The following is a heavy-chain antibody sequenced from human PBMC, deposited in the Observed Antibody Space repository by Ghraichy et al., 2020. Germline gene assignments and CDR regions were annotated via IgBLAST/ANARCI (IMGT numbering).Heavy chain of an antibody. CDR1: GFTFSRSG. CDR2: TSYDGSNK. J-gene: IGHJ6*02. V-gene: IGHV3-30*18. CDR3: AKERDTSGYYSFRGDYYGMDV. D-gene: IGHD3-22*01. Sequence: GGSLRLSCAASGFTFSRSGMHWVRQAPGKGLEWVAVTSYDGSNKYYGDSVKGRFTISRDNSKNTLYLQMNYLRPEDTAVYYCAKERDTSGYYSFRGDYYGMDVWGQGTTVTVSS.